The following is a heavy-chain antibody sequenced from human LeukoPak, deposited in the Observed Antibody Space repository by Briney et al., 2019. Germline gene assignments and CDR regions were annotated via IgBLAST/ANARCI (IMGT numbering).Heavy chain of an antibody. V-gene: IGHV3-33*06. D-gene: IGHD1-26*01. CDR2: IWYDGSKK. CDR1: GFTFSTYG. CDR3: AKGGGSTLGMDV. Sequence: GGSLRLSCAASGFTFSTYGMHWVRQAPGKGLEWVAIIWYDGSKKYYADSVRGRFTISRDNSKNTVYLQMNSLRAEDTAEYYCAKGGGSTLGMDVWGQGTTVTVSS. J-gene: IGHJ6*02.